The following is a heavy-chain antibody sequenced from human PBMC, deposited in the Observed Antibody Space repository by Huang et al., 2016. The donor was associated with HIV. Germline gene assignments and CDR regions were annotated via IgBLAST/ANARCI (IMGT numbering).Heavy chain of an antibody. CDR1: GFTFRSYW. CDR2: INQDGSER. CDR3: TRGFRAKPGDY. J-gene: IGHJ4*02. Sequence: EVNLVESGGGLVQPGRSLRLSCAASGFTFRSYWMNWVRQAPGRGLGWVANINQDGSERYYVDSGRGRFTISRDNANDSLSLQLNSLKGDDTAVYYCTRGFRAKPGDYWGQGSLVTVSS. V-gene: IGHV3-7*01.